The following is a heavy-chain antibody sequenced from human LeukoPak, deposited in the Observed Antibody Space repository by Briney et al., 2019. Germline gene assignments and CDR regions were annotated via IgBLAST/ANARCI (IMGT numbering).Heavy chain of an antibody. CDR2: IYTSGST. D-gene: IGHD6-13*01. CDR1: GGSISSYY. J-gene: IGHJ6*03. V-gene: IGHV4-4*07. CDR3: ARVSSWESSPNYYYYYMDV. Sequence: PSETLSLTCTVSGGSISSYYWSWIRQPAGKGLEWIGRIYTSGSTNYNPSLKSRVTMSVDTSKNQFSLKLSSVTAADTAVYYCARVSSWESSPNYYYYYMDVWGKGTTVTVSS.